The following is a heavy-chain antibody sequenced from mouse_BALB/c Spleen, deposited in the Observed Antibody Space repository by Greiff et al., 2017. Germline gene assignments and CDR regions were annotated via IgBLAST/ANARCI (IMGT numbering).Heavy chain of an antibody. J-gene: IGHJ2*01. CDR2: ISDGGSYT. V-gene: IGHV5-4*02. CDR1: GFTFSDYY. Sequence: EVQLQESGGGLVKPGGSLKLSCAASGFTFSDYYMYWVRQTPEKRLEWVATISDGGSYTYYPDSVKGRFTISRDNAKNNLYLQMSSLKSEDIAMYYCARGDYRYDVDYWGQGTTLTVSS. CDR3: ARGDYRYDVDY. D-gene: IGHD2-14*01.